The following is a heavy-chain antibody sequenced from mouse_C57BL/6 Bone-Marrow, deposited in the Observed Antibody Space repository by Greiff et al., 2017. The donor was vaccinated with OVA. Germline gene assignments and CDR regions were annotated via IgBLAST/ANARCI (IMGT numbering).Heavy chain of an antibody. CDR1: GYTFTSYW. J-gene: IGHJ3*01. CDR3: ARVGDYDPWFAY. V-gene: IGHV1-52*01. D-gene: IGHD2-4*01. Sequence: QVQLQQPGAELVRPGSSVKLSCKASGYTFTSYWMHWVKQRPIQGLEWIGNIDPSDSATHYNQKFKDKATLTVDKSSSTAYMQLSSLTSEDSAVYYCARVGDYDPWFAYWGQGTLVTVSA. CDR2: IDPSDSAT.